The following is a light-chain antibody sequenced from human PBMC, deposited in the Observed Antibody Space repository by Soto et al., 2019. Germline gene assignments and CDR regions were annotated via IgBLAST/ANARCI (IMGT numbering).Light chain of an antibody. V-gene: IGKV1-39*01. Sequence: DIQMTQSPCSLSASVGDRVTITCRASQTITGYLNWYQQRPGKAPELLIYAASSLQSGVPSRFSGSGSGTDFTLTINSLQPEDFATYYCQQSHGIPYTFGQGTKLEIK. J-gene: IGKJ2*01. CDR1: QTITGY. CDR2: AAS. CDR3: QQSHGIPYT.